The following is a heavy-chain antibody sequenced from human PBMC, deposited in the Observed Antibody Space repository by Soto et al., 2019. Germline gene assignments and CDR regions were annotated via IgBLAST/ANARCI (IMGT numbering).Heavy chain of an antibody. V-gene: IGHV1-2*02. CDR1: GYTFTGYY. CDR2: INPNSGGT. Sequence: WASVKVSCKASGYTFTGYYMHWVRQAPGQGLEWMGWINPNSGGTNYAQRFQGRVTMTTDRSTSTAYMELRSLRSDDTAVYYCARAFFYQGSDSRGYSFDAFDFWGPGTLVTVSS. D-gene: IGHD3-22*01. CDR3: ARAFFYQGSDSRGYSFDAFDF. J-gene: IGHJ3*01.